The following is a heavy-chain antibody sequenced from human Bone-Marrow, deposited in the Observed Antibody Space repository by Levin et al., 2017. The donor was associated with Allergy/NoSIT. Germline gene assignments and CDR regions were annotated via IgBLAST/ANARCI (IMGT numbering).Heavy chain of an antibody. D-gene: IGHD2-21*01. CDR2: ITPLTGVT. Sequence: KISCKASGDTFTNSGLTWVRQAPGQGFEWMGRITPLTGVTNYAQRFQGRVTLSADKSTNTAYMELSSLKSDDTAVYYCGRWTSLVGGDYFDNWGQGTLVTISS. CDR3: GRWTSLVGGDYFDN. V-gene: IGHV1-69*04. J-gene: IGHJ4*02. CDR1: GDTFTNSG.